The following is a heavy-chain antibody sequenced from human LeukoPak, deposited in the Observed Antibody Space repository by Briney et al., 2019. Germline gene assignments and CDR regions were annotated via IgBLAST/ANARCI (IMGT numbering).Heavy chain of an antibody. CDR1: GFTFSSYS. V-gene: IGHV3-21*01. CDR2: ISSSSSYI. J-gene: IGHJ4*02. CDR3: ARGGDVVVPAAYDFDY. D-gene: IGHD2-2*01. Sequence: GGSLRLSCAASGFTFSSYSMTWVRQAPGKGLEWVSSISSSSSYIYYADSVKGRFTISRDNAKNSLYLQMNSLRAEDTAVYYCARGGDVVVPAAYDFDYWGQGTLVTVSS.